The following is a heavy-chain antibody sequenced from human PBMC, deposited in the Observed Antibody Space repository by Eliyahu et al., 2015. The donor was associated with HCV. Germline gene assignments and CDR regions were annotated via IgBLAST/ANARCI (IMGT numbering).Heavy chain of an antibody. J-gene: IGHJ4*02. CDR3: ARARYCSGGSCYQGPNFDY. CDR1: GFXFSXXW. CDR2: IKQDGSEK. Sequence: EVQLVESGGGLVQPGGSLXLSCAASGFXFSXXWXSWVRQAPGKGXEWVANIKQDGSEKYYVDSVKGRFTISRDNAKNSLYLQMNSLRAEDTAVYYCARARYCSGGSCYQGPNFDYWGQGTLVTVSS. D-gene: IGHD2-15*01. V-gene: IGHV3-7*03.